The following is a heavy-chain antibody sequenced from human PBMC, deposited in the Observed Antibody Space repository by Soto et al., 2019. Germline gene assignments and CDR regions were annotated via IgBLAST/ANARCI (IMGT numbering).Heavy chain of an antibody. CDR3: AREYYYDSSGYYSPYFDY. Sequence: QVQLVQSGAEVKKPGASVKVSCKASGYTFTSYAMHWVRQAPGQRLEWMGWINAGNGNTKYSQKFRGRVTITSDTSASTAYMELSSLRSEDTAVYYCAREYYYDSSGYYSPYFDYWGQGTLVTVSS. D-gene: IGHD3-22*01. CDR2: INAGNGNT. CDR1: GYTFTSYA. V-gene: IGHV1-3*01. J-gene: IGHJ4*02.